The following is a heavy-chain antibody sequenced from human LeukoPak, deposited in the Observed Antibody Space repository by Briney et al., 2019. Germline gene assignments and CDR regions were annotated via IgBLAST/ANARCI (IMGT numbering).Heavy chain of an antibody. CDR3: AKSNGFGLVDM. V-gene: IGHV4-39*07. CDR2: IFYSGGT. Sequence: PSETLSLTCTVSGGSLSTSIYYWGWIRHPPGKRLEWIGNIFYSGGTHYSPPPTSRVTISQDTPPTHFSPKRNSVSAPDTPACYCAKSNGFGLVDMWGQGTMVTVSS. CDR1: GGSLSTSIYY. D-gene: IGHD5-24*01. J-gene: IGHJ3*01.